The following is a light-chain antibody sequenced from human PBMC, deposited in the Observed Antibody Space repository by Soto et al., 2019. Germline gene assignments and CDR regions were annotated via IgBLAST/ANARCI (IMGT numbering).Light chain of an antibody. V-gene: IGLV1-44*01. CDR1: YSNIGSNF. Sequence: QLVLTQPPSASATPGQTVTISCSGRYSNIGSNFVSWYQRLPGTAPKLLIYSINQRPSWVPDRFSGSKSGTSASLTISGLQSEDEADYFCSSWDDSLDGPVFGGGTKLTVL. CDR2: SIN. CDR3: SSWDDSLDGPV. J-gene: IGLJ3*02.